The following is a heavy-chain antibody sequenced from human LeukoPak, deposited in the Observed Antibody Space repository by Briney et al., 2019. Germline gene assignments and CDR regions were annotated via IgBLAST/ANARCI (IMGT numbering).Heavy chain of an antibody. CDR1: RFTFSDFS. V-gene: IGHV3-48*01. CDR3: ASSGYSYGHGYYGMDV. Sequence: GGSLRLSCAASRFTFSDFSMNWVRQAPGKGLEDIAYINANSKTIRYADSVKGRFSISRDNAKNSLYLQMNSLRAEDTAVYYCASSGYSYGHGYYGMDVWGQGTTVTVSS. D-gene: IGHD5-18*01. CDR2: INANSKTI. J-gene: IGHJ6*02.